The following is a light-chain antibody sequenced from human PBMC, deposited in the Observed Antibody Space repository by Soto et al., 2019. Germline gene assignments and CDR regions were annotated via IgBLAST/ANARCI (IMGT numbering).Light chain of an antibody. CDR3: QQYGSSPLT. CDR1: QSVGTNS. CDR2: GAS. Sequence: DIVLTQSPGTLSLSPGERATHSCRASQSVGTNSLAWYQQRPGQAPRLLIYGASSRATAIPDRFSGCGSGTDFTLTINRREPEDSAVYICQQYGSSPLTFGGGTKVEIK. J-gene: IGKJ4*01. V-gene: IGKV3-20*01.